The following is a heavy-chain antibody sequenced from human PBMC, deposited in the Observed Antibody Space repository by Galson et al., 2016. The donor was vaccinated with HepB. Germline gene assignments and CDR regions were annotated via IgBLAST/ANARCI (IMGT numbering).Heavy chain of an antibody. D-gene: IGHD3-10*01. Sequence: SLRLSCAASGFTFNSYWMHWVRQAPGKGLVWVSRINSDGSSTTYAGSVKGRFTISRDNAKNTLYLQMNGLKAEDTAVYYCARGPPYGEFDYWGQGTLVTVSS. CDR1: GFTFNSYW. J-gene: IGHJ4*02. CDR3: ARGPPYGEFDY. V-gene: IGHV3-74*01. CDR2: INSDGSST.